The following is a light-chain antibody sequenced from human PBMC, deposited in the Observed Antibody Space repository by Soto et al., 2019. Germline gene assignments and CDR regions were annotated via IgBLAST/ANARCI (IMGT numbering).Light chain of an antibody. V-gene: IGLV1-47*01. CDR1: NSNIGSKY. CDR3: AAWDNNLGGPA. Sequence: QSVLTQPPSASGTPGQRVSISCSGSNSNIGSKYVYWYQQLPGTAPKLLMYRNNQRPSGVPDRFSGSKSGTSASLAISGLQSEDEADYYCAAWDNNLGGPAFGGGTKLTVL. J-gene: IGLJ2*01. CDR2: RNN.